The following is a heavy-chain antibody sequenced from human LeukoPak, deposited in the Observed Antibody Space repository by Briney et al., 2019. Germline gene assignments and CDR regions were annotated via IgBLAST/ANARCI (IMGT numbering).Heavy chain of an antibody. CDR1: GYSFTSYW. Sequence: GESLKISCKGSGYSFTSYWISWVRQMPGKGLEWMGRIDPSDSYTNYSPSFQGHVTISADMSISTAYLQWSSLKASDTAMYYCARHAYSSSPFDYWGQGTLVTVSS. V-gene: IGHV5-10-1*01. J-gene: IGHJ4*02. CDR2: IDPSDSYT. CDR3: ARHAYSSSPFDY. D-gene: IGHD6-13*01.